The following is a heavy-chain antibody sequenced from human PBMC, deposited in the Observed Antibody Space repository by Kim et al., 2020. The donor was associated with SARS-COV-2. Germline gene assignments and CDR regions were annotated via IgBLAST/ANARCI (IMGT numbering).Heavy chain of an antibody. CDR3: AREARIAAAGRYYYYGMDV. D-gene: IGHD6-13*01. V-gene: IGHV3-48*03. CDR1: GFTFSSYE. Sequence: GGSLRLSCAASGFTFSSYEMNWVRQAPGKGLEWVSYISSSGSTIYYADSVKGRFTISRDNSKNSLYQQKNSLRAEDTAVYYCAREARIAAAGRYYYYGMDVWGQGTPVTVSS. CDR2: ISSSGSTI. J-gene: IGHJ6*02.